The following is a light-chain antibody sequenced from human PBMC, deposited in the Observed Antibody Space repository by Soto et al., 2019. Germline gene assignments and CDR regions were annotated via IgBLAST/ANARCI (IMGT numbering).Light chain of an antibody. CDR2: WAS. CDR1: QSILYSSNNKNY. V-gene: IGKV4-1*01. Sequence: DIVMTQFPDSLAVSLGERATINCKSSQSILYSSNNKNYLAWCQQKPGQSPKLLIYWASTRDSGVPDRFSGSGSGTDFTLTISSLQAEDVAAYYCQQSYTTPLTFGGGTKVEIK. CDR3: QQSYTTPLT. J-gene: IGKJ4*01.